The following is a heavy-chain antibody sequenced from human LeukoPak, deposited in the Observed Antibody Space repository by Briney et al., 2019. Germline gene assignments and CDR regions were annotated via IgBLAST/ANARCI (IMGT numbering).Heavy chain of an antibody. D-gene: IGHD6-19*01. Sequence: PGGSLRLSCAASGFTFDDYTMHWVRQAPGKGLEWVSLISWDGGSTYYADSVKGRFTISRDNSKNSLYLQMNSLRTEDTALYYCAKRITAGGGWYEDDAFDIRGQGTMVTVSS. CDR2: ISWDGGST. CDR3: AKRITAGGGWYEDDAFDI. J-gene: IGHJ3*02. V-gene: IGHV3-43*01. CDR1: GFTFDDYT.